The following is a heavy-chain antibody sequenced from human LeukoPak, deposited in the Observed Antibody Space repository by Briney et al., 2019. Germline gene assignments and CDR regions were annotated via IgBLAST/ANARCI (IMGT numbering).Heavy chain of an antibody. D-gene: IGHD1-14*01. V-gene: IGHV1-46*01. Sequence: ASVKVSCKASGYTFTSYYMHWVRQAPGQGLEWMGIINPNGGSTSYAQKFQGRVTMTRDTSTSTVYMDLSSLRSEDTALYYCAKYTSDPTSEAYYFDSWGQGTLVTVSS. CDR2: INPNGGST. CDR1: GYTFTSYY. J-gene: IGHJ4*02. CDR3: AKYTSDPTSEAYYFDS.